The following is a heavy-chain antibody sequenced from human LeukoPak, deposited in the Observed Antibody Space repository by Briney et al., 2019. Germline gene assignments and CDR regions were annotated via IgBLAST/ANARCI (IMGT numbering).Heavy chain of an antibody. CDR2: IKQDGSDK. Sequence: GDSLRLSCAASGFTFTKCWMTWVRQAPGKGLEWVGNIKQDGSDKNYMDSVKGRFTISRDNTKNSVYLQMSSLRAEDTAVYYCTTGEAEIPEGYWGQGTLVTVSS. CDR1: GFTFTKCW. D-gene: IGHD2-15*01. J-gene: IGHJ4*02. CDR3: TTGEAEIPEGY. V-gene: IGHV3-7*01.